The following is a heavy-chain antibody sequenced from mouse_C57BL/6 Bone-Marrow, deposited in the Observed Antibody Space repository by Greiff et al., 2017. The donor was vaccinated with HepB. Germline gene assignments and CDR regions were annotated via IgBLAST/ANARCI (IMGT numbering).Heavy chain of an antibody. Sequence: EVNLVESGEGLVKPGGSLKLSCAASGFTFSSYAMSWVRQTPEKRLEWVAYISSGGDYIYYADTVKGRFTISRDNARNTLYLQMSSLKSEDTAMYYCTRDGYYLYYYAMDYWGQGTSVTVSS. J-gene: IGHJ4*01. CDR3: TRDGYYLYYYAMDY. CDR2: ISSGGDYI. V-gene: IGHV5-9-1*02. CDR1: GFTFSSYA. D-gene: IGHD2-3*01.